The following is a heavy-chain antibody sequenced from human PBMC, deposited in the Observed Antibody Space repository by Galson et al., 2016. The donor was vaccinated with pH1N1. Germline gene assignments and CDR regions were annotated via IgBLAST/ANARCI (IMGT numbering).Heavy chain of an antibody. CDR3: ARAEYYGSVSYIVRYFGMDV. J-gene: IGHJ6*02. Sequence: SLRLSCAASGFTFSSYGMHWVRQAPGKGLEWVAVIWYDGSNKYYADSVEGRFTISRDNSKNTLYLQMNSLRAEDTAVYYCARAEYYGSVSYIVRYFGMDVWGQGTTVTVSS. D-gene: IGHD3-10*01. V-gene: IGHV3-33*01. CDR1: GFTFSSYG. CDR2: IWYDGSNK.